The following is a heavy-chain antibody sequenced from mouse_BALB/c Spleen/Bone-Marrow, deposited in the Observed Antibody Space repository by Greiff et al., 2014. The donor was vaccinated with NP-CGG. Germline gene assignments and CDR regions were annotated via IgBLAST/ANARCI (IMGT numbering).Heavy chain of an antibody. V-gene: IGHV14-3*02. Sequence: DVKLVESGAELVKPGASVKLSCTASGFNIKDTYMHWVKQRPEQGLEWIGRIDPANGNTKYDPKFQGKATITADTSSNTAYLQLSSPTSEDTAVYYCASYYRYDRRFAYWGQGTLVTVSA. J-gene: IGHJ3*01. CDR3: ASYYRYDRRFAY. CDR1: GFNIKDTY. D-gene: IGHD2-14*01. CDR2: IDPANGNT.